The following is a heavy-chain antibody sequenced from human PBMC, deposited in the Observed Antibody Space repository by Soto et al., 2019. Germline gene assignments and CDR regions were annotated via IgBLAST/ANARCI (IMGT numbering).Heavy chain of an antibody. CDR3: ARGIRFLVPTGYYYGMDV. CDR2: INHSGST. Sequence: QVQLQQWGAGLLKPSETLSLTCAVYGGSFSGYYWSWIRQPPGKGLEWIGEINHSGSTNYNPSLRSRVTISVETSKNQFSLKLSSVTAADTAVYYCARGIRFLVPTGYYYGMDVWGQGTTVTVSS. D-gene: IGHD3-3*01. CDR1: GGSFSGYY. J-gene: IGHJ6*02. V-gene: IGHV4-34*01.